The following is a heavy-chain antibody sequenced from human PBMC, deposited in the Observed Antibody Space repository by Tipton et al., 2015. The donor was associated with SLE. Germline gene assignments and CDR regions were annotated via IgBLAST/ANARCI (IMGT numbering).Heavy chain of an antibody. D-gene: IGHD3-22*01. CDR1: GFTIDDYD. J-gene: IGHJ4*02. V-gene: IGHV3-9*01. CDR2: ISWNSGSI. Sequence: SLRLSCVASGFTIDDYDMHWVRQAPGKGLEWVSGISWNSGSIGYADSVKGRFTISRDNANNSLYMQMNSPRAEDTALYYCAKDRYESSGLADWGQGTLVTVSP. CDR3: AKDRYESSGLAD.